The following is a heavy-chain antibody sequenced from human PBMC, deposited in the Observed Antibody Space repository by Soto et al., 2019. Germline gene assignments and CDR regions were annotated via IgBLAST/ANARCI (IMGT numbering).Heavy chain of an antibody. D-gene: IGHD1-7*01. Sequence: VQLQGSGPGLVKPSQTLSLTCTVSGASVNTGDYYWSYIRQSPGNGLEWLGYIFYSGDTYYNLSLKSRTTISLNTPTNQISLTLTSVTDADTPVYFCMGTGTTEEFWGQGTLVTVSS. V-gene: IGHV4-30-4*01. CDR3: MGTGTTEEF. CDR1: GASVNTGDYY. J-gene: IGHJ1*01. CDR2: IFYSGDT.